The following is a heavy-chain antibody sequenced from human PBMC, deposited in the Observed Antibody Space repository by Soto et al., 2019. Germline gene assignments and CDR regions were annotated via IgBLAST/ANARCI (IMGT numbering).Heavy chain of an antibody. CDR1: GFTFSSYS. CDR3: ARDLRITMVRGVTYYFDY. CDR2: ISSSSSYI. J-gene: IGHJ4*02. Sequence: GGSLRLSCAASGFTFSSYSMNWVRQAPGKGLEWVSSISSSSSYIYYADTVKGRFTISRDNAKNSLYLQMNSLRAEDTAVYYCARDLRITMVRGVTYYFDYWGQGTLVTISS. V-gene: IGHV3-21*01. D-gene: IGHD3-10*01.